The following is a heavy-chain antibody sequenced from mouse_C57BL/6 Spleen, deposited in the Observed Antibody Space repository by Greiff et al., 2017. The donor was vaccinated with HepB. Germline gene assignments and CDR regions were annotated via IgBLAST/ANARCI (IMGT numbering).Heavy chain of an antibody. D-gene: IGHD1-1*01. CDR2: IYPGDGDT. V-gene: IGHV1-80*01. CDR3: ARCGDYYGSRFAY. J-gene: IGHJ3*01. CDR1: GYAFSSYW. Sequence: QVQLKQSGAELVKPGASVKISCKASGYAFSSYWMNWVKQRPGKGLEWIGQIYPGDGDTNYNGKFKGKATLTADKSSSTAYMQLSSLTSEDSAVYFCARCGDYYGSRFAYWGQGTLVTVSA.